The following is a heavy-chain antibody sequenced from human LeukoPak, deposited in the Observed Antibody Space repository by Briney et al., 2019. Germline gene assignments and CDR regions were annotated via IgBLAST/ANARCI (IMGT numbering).Heavy chain of an antibody. CDR3: ARDRGSSWYLGILY. CDR2: ISSSSSYI. CDR1: GFTFSSYS. D-gene: IGHD6-13*01. V-gene: IGHV3-21*01. J-gene: IGHJ4*02. Sequence: PGGSLRLSCAASGFTFSSYSMNWVRQAPGKGLEWVSSISSSSSYIYYADSVKGRFTISRDNAKNSLYLRMNSLRAEDTAVYYCARDRGSSWYLGILYWGQGTLVTVSS.